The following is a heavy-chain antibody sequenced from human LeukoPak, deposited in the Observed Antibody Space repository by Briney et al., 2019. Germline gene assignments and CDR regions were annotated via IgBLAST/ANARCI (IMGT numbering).Heavy chain of an antibody. Sequence: GRSLRLSCAASGFTFSSYGMHWVRQAPGKGLEWVAVIWYDGSNKYYADSVKGRFTISRDNSKNTLYLQMNSLRAEDTAVYYCARGDITGHMWAFDIWGQGTMVTVSS. CDR1: GFTFSSYG. CDR3: ARGDITGHMWAFDI. V-gene: IGHV3-33*01. J-gene: IGHJ3*02. CDR2: IWYDGSNK. D-gene: IGHD1-20*01.